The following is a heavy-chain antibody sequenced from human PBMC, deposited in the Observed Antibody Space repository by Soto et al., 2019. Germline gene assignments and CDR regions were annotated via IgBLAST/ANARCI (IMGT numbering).Heavy chain of an antibody. CDR1: GYTFTSYD. CDR2: MNPNSGNT. V-gene: IGHV1-8*01. D-gene: IGHD2-15*01. CDR3: ARGVVVVAADYFDY. J-gene: IGHJ4*02. Sequence: ASVKVSCKASGYTFTSYDINWVRQATGQGLEWMGWMNPNSGNTGYAQKFQGRVTMTRNTSISTAYMELSSLRSEDTAVYYCARGVVVVAADYFDYWGQGTLVTVSS.